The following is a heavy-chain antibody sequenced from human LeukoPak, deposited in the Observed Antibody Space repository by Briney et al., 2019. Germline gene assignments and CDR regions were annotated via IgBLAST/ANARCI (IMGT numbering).Heavy chain of an antibody. J-gene: IGHJ3*02. D-gene: IGHD3-9*01. Sequence: PSETLSLTCAVYGGSFSGYYWSWIRQPPGKGLEWIGEINHSGSTNYNPSLKSRVTISVDTSKNQFSLKLSSVTAADTAVYYCARLRLLRYFDLGRIDAFDIWGQGTMVTASS. V-gene: IGHV4-34*01. CDR2: INHSGST. CDR3: ARLRLLRYFDLGRIDAFDI. CDR1: GGSFSGYY.